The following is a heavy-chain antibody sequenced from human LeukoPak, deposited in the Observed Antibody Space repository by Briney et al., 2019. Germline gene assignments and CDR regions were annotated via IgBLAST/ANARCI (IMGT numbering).Heavy chain of an antibody. CDR2: ISGYNGNT. CDR1: GGTFSSYA. Sequence: GSSVKVSCKASGGTFSSYAISWVRQAPGQGLEWMGWISGYNGNTNYAQKLQGRVTMTTDTSTSTAYMELRSLRSDDTAVYYCAREYRYCSGGSCSVPRDGLDIWGQGTMVIVSS. V-gene: IGHV1-18*01. D-gene: IGHD2-15*01. CDR3: AREYRYCSGGSCSVPRDGLDI. J-gene: IGHJ3*02.